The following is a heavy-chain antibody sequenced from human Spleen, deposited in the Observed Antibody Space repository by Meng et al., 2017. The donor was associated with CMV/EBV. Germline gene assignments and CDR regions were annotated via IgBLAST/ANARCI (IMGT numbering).Heavy chain of an antibody. CDR2: VNPKTGDT. Sequence: ASVKVSCKTSGYSFSDYYIQWVRQAPGQGPEWMGWVNPKTGDTIYAQKFQGRVTMTRDTSISTAYMELSRLRSDDTAVYYCARDSSSFDYWGQGTLVTVSS. V-gene: IGHV1-2*02. D-gene: IGHD6-6*01. CDR3: ARDSSSFDY. CDR1: GYSFSDYY. J-gene: IGHJ4*02.